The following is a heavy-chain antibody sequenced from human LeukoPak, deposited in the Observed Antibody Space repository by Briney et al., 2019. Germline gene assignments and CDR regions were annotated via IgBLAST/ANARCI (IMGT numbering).Heavy chain of an antibody. CDR1: GFTFSSYA. CDR3: ARDPFGGTHLIDGYNPNFDY. V-gene: IGHV3-23*01. D-gene: IGHD5-24*01. CDR2: ISGSGGST. J-gene: IGHJ4*02. Sequence: GGSLRLSCAASGFTFSSYAMSWVRQAPGKGLEWVSAISGSGGSTYYADSVKGRFTISRDNSKNTLYLQMNSLRAEDTAVYYCARDPFGGTHLIDGYNPNFDYWGQGTLVTVSS.